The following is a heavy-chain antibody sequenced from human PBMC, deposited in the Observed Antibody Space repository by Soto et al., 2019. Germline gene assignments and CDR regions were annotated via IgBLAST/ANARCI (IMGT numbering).Heavy chain of an antibody. CDR1: GFTFSSYA. D-gene: IGHD3-3*01. CDR3: ARDSYYDFWSGYYYHYGMDV. Sequence: PGGSLRLSCAASGFTFSSYAMHWVRQAPGKGLEWVAVISYDGSNKYYADSVKGRFTISRDNSKNTLYLQMNSLRAEDTAVYYCARDSYYDFWSGYYYHYGMDVWGQAPTVTLSS. CDR2: ISYDGSNK. V-gene: IGHV3-30-3*01. J-gene: IGHJ6*02.